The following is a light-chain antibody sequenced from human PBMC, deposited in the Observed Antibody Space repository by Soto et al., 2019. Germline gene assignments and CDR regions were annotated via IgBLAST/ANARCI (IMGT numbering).Light chain of an antibody. CDR3: NSFTSSSTLV. Sequence: QSALTQPASVSGSPGQSITISCTGTSSDVGGYNYVSWYQQHPDKAPKLMIYEVSNRPSGVSNRFSGSKSGNTASLTISGLQAEDEADYYCNSFTSSSTLVFGGGTKVTVL. CDR1: SSDVGGYNY. CDR2: EVS. J-gene: IGLJ2*01. V-gene: IGLV2-14*01.